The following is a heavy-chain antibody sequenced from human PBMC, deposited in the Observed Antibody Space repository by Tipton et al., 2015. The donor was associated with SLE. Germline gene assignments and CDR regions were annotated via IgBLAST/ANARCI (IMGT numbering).Heavy chain of an antibody. J-gene: IGHJ6*02. CDR3: ARTAVLAAIMMDV. CDR2: VYVSGST. D-gene: IGHD2-2*01. Sequence: TLSLTCTISGGSISSYYWTWIRQSPGKGLEWIGYVYVSGSTNYNPSLKSRVTISVDTSKNQLSLKLNSVTAADTAVYYCARTAVLAAIMMDVWGQGTTVTVSS. V-gene: IGHV4-59*12. CDR1: GGSISSYY.